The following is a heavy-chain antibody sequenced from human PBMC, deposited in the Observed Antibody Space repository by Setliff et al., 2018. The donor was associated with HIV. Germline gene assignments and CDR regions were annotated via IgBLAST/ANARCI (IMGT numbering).Heavy chain of an antibody. D-gene: IGHD1-26*01. J-gene: IGHJ1*01. V-gene: IGHV4-34*01. Sequence: PSETLSLTCAVYGGSFSGYHWTWIRQSPVKGLEWIGEITDSGGSKYNPSLESRVTISVDTSKNQFSLNLTSVTVADTGIYYCASPYSGSYSGFQYWGQGTLVTVS. CDR2: ITDSGGS. CDR1: GGSFSGYH. CDR3: ASPYSGSYSGFQY.